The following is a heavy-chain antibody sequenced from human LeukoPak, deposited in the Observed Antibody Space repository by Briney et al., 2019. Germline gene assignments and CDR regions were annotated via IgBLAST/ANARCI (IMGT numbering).Heavy chain of an antibody. CDR1: GFTFSSYA. D-gene: IGHD3-10*01. CDR2: ISYDGSNK. Sequence: PGRSLRLSCAASGFTFSSYAMHWVRQAPGKGLEWVAVISYDGSNKYYADSVKGRFTISRDNPKNTLYLQMNSLRAEDTAVYYCARDRGHTLSYMDVWGKGTTVTVSS. J-gene: IGHJ6*03. V-gene: IGHV3-30*04. CDR3: ARDRGHTLSYMDV.